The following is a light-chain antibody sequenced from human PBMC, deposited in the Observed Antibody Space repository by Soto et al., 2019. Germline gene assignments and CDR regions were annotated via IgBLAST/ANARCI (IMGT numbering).Light chain of an antibody. Sequence: EILLTQSPRTLSLSPGEGVTLSCRASQSVTVNSLAWYQQKPGQAPRLLIYAASTRAAAVPDRFTGSGSGTDFALTISRLXPXDXGVXXXQXXXDSPLTSGPGTKVDIK. CDR1: QSVTVNS. V-gene: IGKV3-20*01. CDR3: QXXXDSPLT. CDR2: AAS. J-gene: IGKJ3*01.